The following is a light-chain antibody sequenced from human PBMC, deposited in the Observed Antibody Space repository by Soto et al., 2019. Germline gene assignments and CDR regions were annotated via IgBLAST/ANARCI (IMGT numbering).Light chain of an antibody. CDR3: EESYCTPPWT. CDR1: QSISSY. Sequence: DIQMTQSPSSLSASVGDRVTITCRASQSISSYLNWYQQKPGKAPKLLIYAASSLQSGVPSRFSGSGSGTDSTPTTRSPQPEDCATYYGEESYCTPPWTCGQSTKVEIK. V-gene: IGKV1-39*01. CDR2: AAS. J-gene: IGKJ1*01.